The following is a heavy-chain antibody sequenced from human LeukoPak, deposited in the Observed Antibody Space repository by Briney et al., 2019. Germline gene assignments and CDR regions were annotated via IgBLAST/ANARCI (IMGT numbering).Heavy chain of an antibody. CDR1: ASDFRTSW. Sequence: GGSLRLSCASSASDFRTSWMHWVRQGPGTGLVWVSLITADGRSTTYADSVKGRFTISRDNAKNSLYLQMNSLRAEGTAVYYCARGGGDAFDIWGQGTMVTVSS. J-gene: IGHJ3*02. CDR3: ARGGGDAFDI. D-gene: IGHD4-23*01. V-gene: IGHV3-74*01. CDR2: ITADGRST.